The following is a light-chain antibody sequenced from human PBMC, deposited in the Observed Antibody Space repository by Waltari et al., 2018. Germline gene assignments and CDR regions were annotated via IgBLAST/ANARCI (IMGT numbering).Light chain of an antibody. J-gene: IGLJ2*01. Sequence: QSVLTQPPSVSGAPGQRVTIYCSGSTAHIRAGYDGQWYQQLPGTAPKLLIYGISVRPSGVPNRFSHSKSGASASLAITGLQADDEGHYYCQSYDSSLDSVVFGGGTKLTVL. V-gene: IGLV1-40*01. CDR1: TAHIRAGYD. CDR2: GIS. CDR3: QSYDSSLDSVV.